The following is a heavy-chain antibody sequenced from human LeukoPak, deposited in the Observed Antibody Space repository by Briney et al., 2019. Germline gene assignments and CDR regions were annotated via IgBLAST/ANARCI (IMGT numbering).Heavy chain of an antibody. CDR1: GGSISSGSYY. J-gene: IGHJ4*02. D-gene: IGHD3-22*01. V-gene: IGHV4-61*02. Sequence: SQTLSLTCVVSGGSISSGSYYWSWIRQPAGKGLEWIGRIYTSGSTNYNPSLKSRVTISIDTSKNQLSLKLSSVTAADTAVYYCARMFRAHYYDSSGVFDYWGQGTLVTVSS. CDR3: ARMFRAHYYDSSGVFDY. CDR2: IYTSGST.